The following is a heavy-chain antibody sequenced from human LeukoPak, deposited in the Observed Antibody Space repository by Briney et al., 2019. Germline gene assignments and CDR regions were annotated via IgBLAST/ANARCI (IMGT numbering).Heavy chain of an antibody. Sequence: GGSLRLSCAASGFIFSQYSINWVRQAPGKGLEWVSHIRSTGDTFYADSVKGRFTISIDNARNSLYLQMNSLRAEDTAMYYCARDAGNSGYGCDLWGQGTLVTVSS. CDR1: GFIFSQYS. V-gene: IGHV3-48*01. CDR2: IRSTGDT. D-gene: IGHD5-12*01. J-gene: IGHJ5*02. CDR3: ARDAGNSGYGCDL.